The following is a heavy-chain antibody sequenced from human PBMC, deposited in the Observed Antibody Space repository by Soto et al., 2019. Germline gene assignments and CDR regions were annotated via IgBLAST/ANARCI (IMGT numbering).Heavy chain of an antibody. CDR2: ISYDGSNK. CDR1: GFTFSSYA. D-gene: IGHD6-19*01. Sequence: GGSLRLSCAASGFTFSSYAMHWVRQAPGKGLEWVAVISYDGSNKYYADSVKGRFTISRDNSKNTLYLQMNSLRAEDTAVYYCARGVWQYSSGCPNDYWGQGTLVTVSS. V-gene: IGHV3-30-3*01. J-gene: IGHJ4*02. CDR3: ARGVWQYSSGCPNDY.